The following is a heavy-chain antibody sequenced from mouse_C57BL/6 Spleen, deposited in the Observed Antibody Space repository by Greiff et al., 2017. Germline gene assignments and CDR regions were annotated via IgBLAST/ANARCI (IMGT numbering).Heavy chain of an antibody. Sequence: EVMLVESGGGLVKPGGSLKLSCAASGFTFSDYGMHWVRRAPEKGLEGVAYNSSGSSTIYYADTVKGRFTISRDNAKNTLFLQMNSLRSEDTAMYYCARRQYWNYGYAMDYWGQGTSVTVSS. V-gene: IGHV5-17*01. CDR3: ARRQYWNYGYAMDY. CDR2: NSSGSSTI. CDR1: GFTFSDYG. J-gene: IGHJ4*01. D-gene: IGHD1-1*01.